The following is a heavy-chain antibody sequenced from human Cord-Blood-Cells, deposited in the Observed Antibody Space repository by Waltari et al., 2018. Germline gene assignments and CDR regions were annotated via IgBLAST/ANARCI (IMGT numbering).Heavy chain of an antibody. D-gene: IGHD5-12*01. CDR2: INPSGGST. Sequence: QVQLVQSGAEVKKPGASVKVSCTASGYTFTTYYMNWVRQAPGQGLEWMGIINPSGGSTSYEQKFQGRVTMTRDTSTSTVYMELSSLRSEDTAVYYCARDFNGYAFDYWGQGTLVTVSS. CDR1: GYTFTTYY. CDR3: ARDFNGYAFDY. V-gene: IGHV1-46*01. J-gene: IGHJ4*02.